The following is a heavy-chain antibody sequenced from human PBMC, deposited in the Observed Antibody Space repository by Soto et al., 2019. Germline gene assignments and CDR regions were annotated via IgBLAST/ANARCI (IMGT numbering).Heavy chain of an antibody. CDR2: INWNGGST. CDR1: GFTFDDYG. CDR3: ARRCSSTSCHDAFDI. J-gene: IGHJ3*02. V-gene: IGHV3-20*01. D-gene: IGHD2-2*01. Sequence: GGSLRLSCAASGFTFDDYGMSWVRQAPGKGLEWVSGINWNGGSTGYADSVKGRFTISRDNAKNSLYLQMNSLRAEDTALYHCARRCSSTSCHDAFDIWGQGTMVTVSS.